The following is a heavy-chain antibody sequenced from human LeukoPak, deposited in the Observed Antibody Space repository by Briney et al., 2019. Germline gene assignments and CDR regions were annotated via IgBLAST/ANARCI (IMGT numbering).Heavy chain of an antibody. V-gene: IGHV4-59*01. CDR2: IYYSGST. D-gene: IGHD6-19*01. Sequence: PSETLSLTCTVSGGSISSYYWSWIRQPPGKGLEWIGYIYYSGSTYYNPSLKSRVTISVDTSKNQFSLKLSSVTAADTAVYYCARGGSGWFNVDYWGQGTLVTVSS. J-gene: IGHJ4*02. CDR1: GGSISSYY. CDR3: ARGGSGWFNVDY.